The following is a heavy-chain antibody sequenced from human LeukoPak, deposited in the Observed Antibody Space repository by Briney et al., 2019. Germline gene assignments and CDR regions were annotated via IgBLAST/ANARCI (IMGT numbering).Heavy chain of an antibody. CDR1: GFTVSSNY. CDR2: IFSGGTT. J-gene: IGHJ1*01. V-gene: IGHV3-66*01. D-gene: IGHD3-9*01. CDR3: GYFDPPTGY. Sequence: GGSPRLSCAASGFTVSSNYMSWVRQAPGMGLEWVSVIFSGGTTYYADSVKGRFTISRDNSKNTLYLQVNSLRAEGTAVYYCGYFDPPTGYWGQGTLVTVSS.